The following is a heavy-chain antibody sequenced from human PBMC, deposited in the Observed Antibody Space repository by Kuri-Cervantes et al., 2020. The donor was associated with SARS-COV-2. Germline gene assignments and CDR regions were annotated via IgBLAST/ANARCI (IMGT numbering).Heavy chain of an antibody. Sequence: SCAVSGGSISSGGYSWSWIRQPPGKGPEWIGYIYHSGSTYFNPSLKSRVTLSADRSKNQFSLNLTSVTAADTAVYYCARVDSSLTIDYWGQGTLVTVSS. CDR3: ARVDSSLTIDY. V-gene: IGHV4-30-2*01. CDR1: GGSISSGGYS. J-gene: IGHJ4*02. D-gene: IGHD6-13*01. CDR2: IYHSGST.